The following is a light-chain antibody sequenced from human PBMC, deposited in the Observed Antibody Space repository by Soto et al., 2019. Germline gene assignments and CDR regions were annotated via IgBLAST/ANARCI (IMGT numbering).Light chain of an antibody. V-gene: IGKV3-20*01. CDR2: GAS. CDR1: QSVSSSF. Sequence: IVLAQSPGTLSLSPGESATLSCRASQSVSSSFLAWYQQKAGQAPRLLIYGASRRATGIPDRFSGSGSGTDFTLTISRLEPEDFAVYYCQQYVSSPWAFGQGTKVEI. CDR3: QQYVSSPWA. J-gene: IGKJ1*01.